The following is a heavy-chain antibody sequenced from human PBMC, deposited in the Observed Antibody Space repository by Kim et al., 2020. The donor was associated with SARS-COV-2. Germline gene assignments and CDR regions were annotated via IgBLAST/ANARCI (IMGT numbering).Heavy chain of an antibody. Sequence: GGSLRLSCAASGFMFSDYAMSWVRQAPGKGLEWVSTITASGSSTFYADSVKGRFSISRDNSRNILNLQMNSLRAEDMALYYCSRDPFLTAGLTQGYFDS. CDR1: GFMFSDYA. CDR3: SRDPFLTAGLTQGYFDS. J-gene: IGHJ4*03. V-gene: IGHV3-23*01. D-gene: IGHD3-9*01. CDR2: ITASGSST.